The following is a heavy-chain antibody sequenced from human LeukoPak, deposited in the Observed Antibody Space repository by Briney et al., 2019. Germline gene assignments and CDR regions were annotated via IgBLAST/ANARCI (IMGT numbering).Heavy chain of an antibody. J-gene: IGHJ4*02. Sequence: PSQTLSLTCTVSGGSISSGDSYCRSVRQPPGDGLGWVGYISSRGRTYYHPSLKSRVTISVDTSKNQFSLKLSSVTAADTAVYYCAMGRRSSSWYYFDYWGQGTLVTVSS. V-gene: IGHV4-30-4*01. CDR1: GGSISSGDSY. CDR3: AMGRRSSSWYYFDY. CDR2: ISSRGRT. D-gene: IGHD6-13*01.